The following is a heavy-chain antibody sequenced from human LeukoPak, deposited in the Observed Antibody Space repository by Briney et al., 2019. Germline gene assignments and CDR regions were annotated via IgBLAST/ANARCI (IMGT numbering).Heavy chain of an antibody. CDR3: ARDITMVRGVSHGMDV. CDR2: IYHSGST. Sequence: SETLSLTCTVSGGSISSYYWSWIRQPPGKGLEWIGEIYHSGSTNYNPSLKSRVTISVDKSKNQFSLKLSSVTAADTAVYYCARDITMVRGVSHGMDVWGQGTTVTVSS. J-gene: IGHJ6*02. V-gene: IGHV4-59*12. CDR1: GGSISSYY. D-gene: IGHD3-10*01.